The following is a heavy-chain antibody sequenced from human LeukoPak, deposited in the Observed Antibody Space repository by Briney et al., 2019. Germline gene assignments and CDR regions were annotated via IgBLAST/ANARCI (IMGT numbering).Heavy chain of an antibody. J-gene: IGHJ6*02. V-gene: IGHV1-18*01. Sequence: EASVKVSCKASGYTFTSYGISWVRQAPGQGLEWMGWISAYNGNTNYAQKLQGRVTMTTDTSTSTAYMELRSLRSDDTAVYYCARYVVVVAAHYYYYGMDVWGQGTTVTVSS. D-gene: IGHD2-15*01. CDR2: ISAYNGNT. CDR3: ARYVVVVAAHYYYYGMDV. CDR1: GYTFTSYG.